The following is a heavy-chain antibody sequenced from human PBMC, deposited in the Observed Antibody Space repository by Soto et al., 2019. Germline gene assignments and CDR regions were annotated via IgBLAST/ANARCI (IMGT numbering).Heavy chain of an antibody. Sequence: SETKSLTCAVSGGNISSGCYSWSWIRQPPGKGLEWIGYIYYSGITNYNPSLKSRVTISVDTSKNQFSLKLSSVTAADTAVYYCARYKSNYYYGMDVWGQGTTVTVSS. J-gene: IGHJ6*02. CDR2: IYYSGIT. D-gene: IGHD1-20*01. CDR3: ARYKSNYYYGMDV. CDR1: GGNISSGCYS. V-gene: IGHV4-61*01.